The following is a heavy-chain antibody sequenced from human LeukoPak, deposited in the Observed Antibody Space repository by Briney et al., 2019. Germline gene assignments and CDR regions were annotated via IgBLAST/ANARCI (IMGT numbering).Heavy chain of an antibody. CDR3: ARDNYGSDPEYYFDY. Sequence: GGSLRLSCAASGFTFSSYGMHWVRQAPGKGLEWVAVISYDGSNKYYADSVKGRFTISRDNSKNTLYLQMNSLRAEDTAVYYCARDNYGSDPEYYFDYWGQGTLVTVSS. J-gene: IGHJ4*02. D-gene: IGHD3-10*01. V-gene: IGHV3-30*03. CDR1: GFTFSSYG. CDR2: ISYDGSNK.